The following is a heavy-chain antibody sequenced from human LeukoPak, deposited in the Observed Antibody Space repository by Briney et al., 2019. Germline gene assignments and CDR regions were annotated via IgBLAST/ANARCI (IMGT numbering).Heavy chain of an antibody. V-gene: IGHV1-18*01. CDR3: ARNKGYGDYFPFDP. CDR1: GYTFTSYG. CDR2: ISAYNGNT. Sequence: GASVKVSCKASGYTFTSYGISWVRQAPGQGLEWMGWISAYNGNTNYAQKLQGRVTITADKSTSTAYMELSSLRSEDTAVYYCARNKGYGDYFPFDPWGQGTLVTVSS. D-gene: IGHD4-17*01. J-gene: IGHJ5*02.